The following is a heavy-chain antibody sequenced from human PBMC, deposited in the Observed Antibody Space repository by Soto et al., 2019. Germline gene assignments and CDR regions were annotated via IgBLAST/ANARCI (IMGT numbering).Heavy chain of an antibody. CDR1: GFTFSSYA. V-gene: IGHV3-23*01. Sequence: GGSLRLSCAASGFTFSSYAMSWVRQAPGKGLEWVSAISGSGGSTYYADSVKGRFTISRDNSKNTLYLQMNSLRAEDTAVYYCAKDRAREVPAAILGYAFDIWGQGTMVTVSS. D-gene: IGHD2-2*01. CDR3: AKDRAREVPAAILGYAFDI. CDR2: ISGSGGST. J-gene: IGHJ3*02.